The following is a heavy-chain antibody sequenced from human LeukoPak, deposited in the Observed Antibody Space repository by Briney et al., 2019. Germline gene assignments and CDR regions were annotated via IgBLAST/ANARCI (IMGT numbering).Heavy chain of an antibody. J-gene: IGHJ4*02. CDR3: ARDDGYSYPFDY. CDR1: GGSISSYY. CDR2: IYYSGST. V-gene: IGHV4-59*01. D-gene: IGHD5-18*01. Sequence: SETLSLTCTVSGGSISSYYWSWIRQPPGKGLEWIGYIYYSGSTNYNPSLKSRVTISVDTSKNQFSLKLSSVTAADTAVYYCARDDGYSYPFDYWGQGTLVTVSS.